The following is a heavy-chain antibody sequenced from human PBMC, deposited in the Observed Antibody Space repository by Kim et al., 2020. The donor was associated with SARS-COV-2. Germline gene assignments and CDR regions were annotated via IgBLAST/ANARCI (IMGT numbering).Heavy chain of an antibody. CDR2: IKQDGTQQ. Sequence: GGSLRLSCAVSGFTFGSYWMTWVRQAPGKGLEWVANIKQDGTQQYYVDSVRGRFTVSRDGANMYLQMNSLRAEDTAVYYCARTLTGTTESFEYWGRGTLVTVSS. D-gene: IGHD3-9*01. V-gene: IGHV3-7*03. CDR3: ARTLTGTTESFEY. CDR1: GFTFGSYW. J-gene: IGHJ1*01.